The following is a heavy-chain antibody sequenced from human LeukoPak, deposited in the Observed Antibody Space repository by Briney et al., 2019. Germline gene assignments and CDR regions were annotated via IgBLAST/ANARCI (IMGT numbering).Heavy chain of an antibody. CDR3: ATLFYDFWSGYYKSWFDP. D-gene: IGHD3-3*01. J-gene: IGHJ5*02. V-gene: IGHV1-2*02. CDR2: INPNSGGT. CDR1: GYTFTGYY. Sequence: ASVKVSCKASGYTFTGYYMHWVRQSPGQGLEWMGWINPNSGGTNCAQKFQGRVTMTRDTSINTAYMELSSLRSEDTAVYYCATLFYDFWSGYYKSWFDPWGQGTLVTVSS.